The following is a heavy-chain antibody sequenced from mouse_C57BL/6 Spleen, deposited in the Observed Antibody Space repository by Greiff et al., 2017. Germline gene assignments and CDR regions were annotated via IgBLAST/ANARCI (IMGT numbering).Heavy chain of an antibody. D-gene: IGHD4-1*01. J-gene: IGHJ3*01. CDR2: IRNKANGYTT. V-gene: IGHV7-3*01. Sequence: EVKVVESGGGLVPPGGSLSLSCAASGFTFTDYYMSWVRQPPGKALEWLGFIRNKANGYTTEYSASVKGRFTISRDNSQSSLYLQMNALRAEDSATYYCARYIKGELGFADWGQGTLVTVSA. CDR1: GFTFTDYY. CDR3: ARYIKGELGFAD.